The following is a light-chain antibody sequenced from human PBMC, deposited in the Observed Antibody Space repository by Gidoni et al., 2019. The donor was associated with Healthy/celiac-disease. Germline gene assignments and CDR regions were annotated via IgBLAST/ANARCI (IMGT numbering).Light chain of an antibody. V-gene: IGKV1-39*01. CDR1: QSISSY. Sequence: DIQLTRSPSPRSASVGDRVTITYRARQSISSYLNWYQQKPGKPPKLLIYAASSLQSGVPSRFSGSGAGTDFTLTISSLQPEDFATYYCQQSYSTLCTFGQGTKLEIK. CDR3: QQSYSTLCT. J-gene: IGKJ2*01. CDR2: AAS.